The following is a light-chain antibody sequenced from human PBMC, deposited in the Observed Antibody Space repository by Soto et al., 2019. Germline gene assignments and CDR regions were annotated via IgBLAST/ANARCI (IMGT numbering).Light chain of an antibody. CDR1: QSISSN. V-gene: IGKV1-39*01. Sequence: DIQMTQSPSSLSASLGDRVTITCRASQSISSNLIWYQQKPGRAPKLLIYTASNLHSGVPSRFSGSGSGTDFNLTISSLQPEDFATYYCLQDYRYPPWTFGQGTKVEIK. CDR2: TAS. CDR3: LQDYRYPPWT. J-gene: IGKJ1*01.